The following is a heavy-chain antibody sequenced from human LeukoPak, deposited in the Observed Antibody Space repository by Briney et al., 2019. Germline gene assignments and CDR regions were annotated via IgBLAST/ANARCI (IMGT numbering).Heavy chain of an antibody. J-gene: IGHJ4*02. V-gene: IGHV3-23*01. CDR3: AKDRRSETYYIHFDY. Sequence: GGSLRLSCIASGFSFTTYATTWVRQAPGKGLEWVSTISGNDDRTYYADSVKGRFTVSRDSSKNTLYLQMNSLRAEDTAVYYCAKDRRSETYYIHFDYWGQGTLVTVSS. D-gene: IGHD3-22*01. CDR2: ISGNDDRT. CDR1: GFSFTTYA.